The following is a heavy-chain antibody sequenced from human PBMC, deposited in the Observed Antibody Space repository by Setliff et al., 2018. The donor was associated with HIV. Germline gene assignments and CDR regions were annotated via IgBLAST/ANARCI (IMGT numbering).Heavy chain of an antibody. J-gene: IGHJ4*02. CDR2: INTETGNP. Sequence: ASVKVSCKASGYTFTTYGISWVRQAPGQGFEWMGWINTETGNPMYAQGFRGRFVFSLDTSVSTTYLQINSLKAEDTAMCYCARVGSYWSTFDYWGQGALVTVSS. D-gene: IGHD1-26*01. V-gene: IGHV7-4-1*02. CDR1: GYTFTTYG. CDR3: ARVGSYWSTFDY.